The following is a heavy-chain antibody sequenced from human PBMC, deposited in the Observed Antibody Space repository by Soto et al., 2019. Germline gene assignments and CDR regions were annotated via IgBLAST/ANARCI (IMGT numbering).Heavy chain of an antibody. CDR3: ATGVSRVYYDSSGYSWFDP. V-gene: IGHV1-24*01. J-gene: IGHJ5*02. D-gene: IGHD3-22*01. Sequence: ASVKVSCKVSGYTLTELSMHWVRQAPGKGLEWMGGFDPEDGETIYAQKFQGRVTMTEDTSTDTAYMELSSLRSEDTAVYYCATGVSRVYYDSSGYSWFDPWGQGTLVTVSS. CDR2: FDPEDGET. CDR1: GYTLTELS.